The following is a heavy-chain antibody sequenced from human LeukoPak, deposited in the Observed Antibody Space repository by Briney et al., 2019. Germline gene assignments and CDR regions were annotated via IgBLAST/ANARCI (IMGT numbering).Heavy chain of an antibody. Sequence: SETLSLTCAVYGGSFSGYYWSWIRQPPGKGLEWIGEINHSGSTNYNPSLKSRVTISVDTSKNQFSLKLSSVTAADTAMYYCARVSRGNSIGGDYWGQGTLVTVSS. CDR1: GGSFSGYY. J-gene: IGHJ4*02. D-gene: IGHD4-23*01. CDR2: INHSGST. CDR3: ARVSRGNSIGGDY. V-gene: IGHV4-34*01.